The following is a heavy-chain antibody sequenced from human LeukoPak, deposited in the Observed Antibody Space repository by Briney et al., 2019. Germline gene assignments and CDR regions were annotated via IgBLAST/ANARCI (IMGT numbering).Heavy chain of an antibody. CDR2: IYHSGST. Sequence: ASETLSLTCAVSGGSISSSNWWSWVRQPPGKGLEWIGEIYHSGSTNYNPSLKSRVTISVDTSKNQFSLKLSSVTAADTAVYYCARGRLVLAVAGSLFGFPHAGRHLSVPRDPNFDYWGQGTLVTVSS. CDR3: ARGRLVLAVAGSLFGFPHAGRHLSVPRDPNFDY. J-gene: IGHJ4*02. V-gene: IGHV4-4*02. CDR1: GGSISSSNW. D-gene: IGHD6-19*01.